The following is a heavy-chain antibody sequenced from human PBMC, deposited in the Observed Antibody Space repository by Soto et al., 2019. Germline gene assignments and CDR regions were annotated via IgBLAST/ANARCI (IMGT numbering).Heavy chain of an antibody. J-gene: IGHJ6*02. CDR1: GYTFTGYY. Sequence: QVQLVQSGAEVKKPGASVKVSCKASGYTFTGYYMHWVRQAPGQGLEWMGWINPNSGGTNYAQKFQGRVTMTRDTSISTASMELSRLRSDDTAVYYCARTRTIQLWANGGYGMDVWGQGTTVTVSS. CDR2: INPNSGGT. CDR3: ARTRTIQLWANGGYGMDV. D-gene: IGHD5-18*01. V-gene: IGHV1-2*02.